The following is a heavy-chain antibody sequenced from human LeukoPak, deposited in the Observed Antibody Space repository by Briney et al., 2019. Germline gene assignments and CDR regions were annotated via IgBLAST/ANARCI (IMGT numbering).Heavy chain of an antibody. CDR2: ISGSGGST. CDR1: GFTFSSYA. D-gene: IGHD4-17*01. CDR3: AREGVTTNYYYGMDV. Sequence: GGSLRLSCTASGFTFSSYAMSWVRQAPGKGLEWVSAISGSGGSTYYADSVKGRFTISRDNSKNTLYLQMNSLRAEDTAVYYCAREGVTTNYYYGMDVWGQGTTVTVSS. V-gene: IGHV3-23*01. J-gene: IGHJ6*02.